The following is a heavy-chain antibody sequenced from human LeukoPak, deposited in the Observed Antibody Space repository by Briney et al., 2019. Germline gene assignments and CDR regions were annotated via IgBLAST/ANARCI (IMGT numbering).Heavy chain of an antibody. D-gene: IGHD4-11*01. J-gene: IGHJ6*03. CDR3: ARGVDYTNPLIDYYYYMDV. CDR2: IYYRGST. CDR1: GGSISSYY. V-gene: IGHV4-59*01. Sequence: SETLSLTCTVSGGSISSYYWSWIRQPPGKGLEWIGYIYYRGSTNYNPSLKSRVTISVDTSKNQFSLKLSSVTAADTAVYYCARGVDYTNPLIDYYYYMDVWGKGTTVTVSS.